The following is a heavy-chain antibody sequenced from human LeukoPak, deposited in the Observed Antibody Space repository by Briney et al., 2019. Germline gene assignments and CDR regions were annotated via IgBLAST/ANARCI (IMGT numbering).Heavy chain of an antibody. V-gene: IGHV3-23*01. Sequence: GGSLRLSCAASGFTFSSYAMSWVRQSPGKGLEWVSTLSGSGGSTYYADSVKGRFTISRDDSKNTLYLQMNSLRAEDTAVYYCARDRYSYGIDYWGQGTLVTVSS. CDR1: GFTFSSYA. D-gene: IGHD5-18*01. CDR3: ARDRYSYGIDY. CDR2: LSGSGGST. J-gene: IGHJ4*02.